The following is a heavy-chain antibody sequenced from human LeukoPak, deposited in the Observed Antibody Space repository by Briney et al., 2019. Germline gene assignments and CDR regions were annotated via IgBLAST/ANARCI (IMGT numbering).Heavy chain of an antibody. D-gene: IGHD3-3*01. Sequence: PGRSLRLSCAASGFTFSSYAMHWVRQAPGKGLEWVAVISYDGSNKYYADSVKGRFTISRDNSKNTLYLQMNSLRAEDTAVYYCAKDIAQASNYDFWSAFSYFYGMDVWGQGTTVTVSS. J-gene: IGHJ6*02. V-gene: IGHV3-30-3*01. CDR2: ISYDGSNK. CDR1: GFTFSSYA. CDR3: AKDIAQASNYDFWSAFSYFYGMDV.